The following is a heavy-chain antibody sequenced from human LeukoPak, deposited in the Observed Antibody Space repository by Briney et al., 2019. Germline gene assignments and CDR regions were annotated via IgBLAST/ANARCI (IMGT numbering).Heavy chain of an antibody. Sequence: ASVKVSCKVSGYTLTKLSMHWVRQAPGKGLEWMGGFDPNDGETIYAQKFQGRVTMTEDTSTYTAYMELSSLRSEDTAVYYCATGYMNYYYGMDVWGKGTTVTVSS. CDR3: ATGYMNYYYGMDV. CDR2: FDPNDGET. V-gene: IGHV1-24*01. D-gene: IGHD1-1*01. CDR1: GYTLTKLS. J-gene: IGHJ6*04.